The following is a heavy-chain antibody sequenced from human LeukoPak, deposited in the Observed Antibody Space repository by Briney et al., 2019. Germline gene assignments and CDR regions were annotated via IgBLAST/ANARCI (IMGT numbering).Heavy chain of an antibody. CDR2: INPNSGGT. CDR3: AREWGATVVIYGLDV. Sequence: ASVKVSCKASGYTFTGYYMHWVRQAPGQGLEWMGWINPNSGGTNYAQKFQGRVTMTRDTSTSTAYMELSRLRSDDTAVYYCAREWGATVVIYGLDVWGQGTTVTVSS. D-gene: IGHD4-23*01. V-gene: IGHV1-2*02. J-gene: IGHJ6*02. CDR1: GYTFTGYY.